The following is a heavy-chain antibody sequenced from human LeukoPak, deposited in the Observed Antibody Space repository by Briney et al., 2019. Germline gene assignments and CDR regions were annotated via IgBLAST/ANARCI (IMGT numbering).Heavy chain of an antibody. CDR1: GFTFSSYA. D-gene: IGHD2-2*01. V-gene: IGHV3-23*01. Sequence: GGSLRLSCAASGFTFSSYAMSWVRQAPGKGLEWVSAISGSGGSTYYADSVKGRFTISRDNSKNTLYLQMNSLRAEDTAVYYCAKDLGPESLNDIVVVPAANCLDYWGQGTLVTVSS. CDR3: AKDLGPESLNDIVVVPAANCLDY. J-gene: IGHJ4*02. CDR2: ISGSGGST.